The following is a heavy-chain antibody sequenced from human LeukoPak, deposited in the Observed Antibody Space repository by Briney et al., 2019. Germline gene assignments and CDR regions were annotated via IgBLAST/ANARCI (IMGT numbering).Heavy chain of an antibody. V-gene: IGHV3-23*01. CDR1: GFTFSSYA. D-gene: IGHD3-22*01. CDR3: AKSTEYYYDSSGYPLSVDY. CDR2: ISGSGGST. J-gene: IGHJ4*02. Sequence: PTGGSLRLSCAASGFTFSSYAMSWVRQAPGKGLEWVSAISGSGGSTYYADSVKGRFTISRDNSKNTLYLQMNSLRAEDTAVCYCAKSTEYYYDSSGYPLSVDYWGQGTLVTVSS.